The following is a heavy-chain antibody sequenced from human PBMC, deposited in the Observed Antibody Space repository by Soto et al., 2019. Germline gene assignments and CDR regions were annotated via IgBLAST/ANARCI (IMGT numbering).Heavy chain of an antibody. V-gene: IGHV1-18*01. CDR3: ARWDDYGASDQYHFDH. D-gene: IGHD4-17*01. J-gene: IGHJ4*02. CDR2: TSIYNGHT. Sequence: ASVKVSCKASGYTFTASGISGVRQAPGQGPEWMGWTSIYNGHTEYSPKFLGRVVMTTDTSADTAYLELRSLRPDDAALYYCARWDDYGASDQYHFDHWGQGTLVTVSS. CDR1: GYTFTASG.